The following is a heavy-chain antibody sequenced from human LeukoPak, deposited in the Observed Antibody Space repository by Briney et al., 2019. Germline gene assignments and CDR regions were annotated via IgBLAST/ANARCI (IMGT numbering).Heavy chain of an antibody. CDR3: AKAHYSSSFSPSDY. CDR2: ISWNSGSI. J-gene: IGHJ4*02. CDR1: GFTFDDYA. Sequence: PGRSLRLSCAASGFTFDDYAMPWVRQAPGKGLEWVSGISWNSGSIGYADSVKGRFTISRDNAKNSLYLQMNSLRAEDTALYYCAKAHYSSSFSPSDYWGQGTLVTVSS. V-gene: IGHV3-9*01. D-gene: IGHD6-13*01.